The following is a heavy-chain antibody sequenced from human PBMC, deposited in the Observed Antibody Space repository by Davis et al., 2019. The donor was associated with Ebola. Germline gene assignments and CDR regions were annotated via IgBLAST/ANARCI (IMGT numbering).Heavy chain of an antibody. CDR3: AAVRLTMIVDYGMDV. J-gene: IGHJ6*02. Sequence: AASVKVSCKASGFTFTSSAMQWVRQARGQRLEWIGWIVVGSGSTNYAQKFQERVTITRDMSTSTAYMELSSLRSEDTAVYYCAAVRLTMIVDYGMDVWGQGTTVTVSS. CDR2: IVVGSGST. CDR1: GFTFTSSA. V-gene: IGHV1-58*02. D-gene: IGHD3-22*01.